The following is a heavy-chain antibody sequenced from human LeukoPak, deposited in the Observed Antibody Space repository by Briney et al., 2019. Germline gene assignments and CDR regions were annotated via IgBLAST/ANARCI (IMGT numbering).Heavy chain of an antibody. Sequence: ESLKIHFQGSGYSFTSYWIGWVRQMPGKGLEWIGIIYPGDSDTRYRPSFQGQVTISADRSISTAYLQWSSLKSSDSAMYYCARRRVAAAGKNDAFDIWGQGTMVTVSS. J-gene: IGHJ3*02. D-gene: IGHD6-13*01. CDR3: ARRRVAAAGKNDAFDI. CDR2: IYPGDSDT. CDR1: GYSFTSYW. V-gene: IGHV5-51*01.